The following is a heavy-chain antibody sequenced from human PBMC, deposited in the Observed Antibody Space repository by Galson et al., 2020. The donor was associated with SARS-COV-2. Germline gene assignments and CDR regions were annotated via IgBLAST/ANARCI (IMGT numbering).Heavy chain of an antibody. V-gene: IGHV4-39*01. D-gene: IGHD6-19*01. CDR1: GDSITSKSSY. Sequence: SETLSLNCPVSGDSITSKSSYWGWIRQPPGAGLEWIVSMYYTGITYYNPSLKSRVTISGDTSRNQFSLKMRSVTAADTAVYYCVKLGSGSYGVRLCDYWGRGALVIVSS. CDR2: MYYTGIT. CDR3: VKLGSGSYGVRLCDY. J-gene: IGHJ4*02.